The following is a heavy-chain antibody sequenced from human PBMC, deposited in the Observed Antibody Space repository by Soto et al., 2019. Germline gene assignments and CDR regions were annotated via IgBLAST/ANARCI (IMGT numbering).Heavy chain of an antibody. CDR1: GGSISSSNW. CDR3: ARDRRFGELSSENWFDP. Sequence: LSLTCAVSGGSISSSNWWSWVRQPPGKGLEWIGEIYHSGSTNYNPSLKSRVTISVDKSKNQFSLKLSSVTAADTAVYYCARDRRFGELSSENWFDPWGQGTLVTVSS. J-gene: IGHJ5*02. D-gene: IGHD3-10*01. CDR2: IYHSGST. V-gene: IGHV4-4*02.